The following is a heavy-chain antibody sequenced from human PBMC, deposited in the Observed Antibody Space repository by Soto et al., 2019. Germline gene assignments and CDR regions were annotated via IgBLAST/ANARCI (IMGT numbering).Heavy chain of an antibody. V-gene: IGHV1-46*01. CDR1: GYTFTSYY. D-gene: IGHD6-6*01. J-gene: IGHJ3*02. Sequence: QVQLVQSGAEVKKPGASVKVSCKASGYTFTSYYMHWVRQAPGQGLEWMGIINPSGGSTSYAQKFQGRVTITRDTSTSTVYMELSSLRSEDTAVYYCARHRRGSSSVYAFDIWGQGTMVTVSS. CDR2: INPSGGST. CDR3: ARHRRGSSSVYAFDI.